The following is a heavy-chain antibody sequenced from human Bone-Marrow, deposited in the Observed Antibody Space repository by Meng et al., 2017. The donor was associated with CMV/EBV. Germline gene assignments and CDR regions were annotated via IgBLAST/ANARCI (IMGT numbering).Heavy chain of an antibody. J-gene: IGHJ4*02. CDR1: GYTFTSYG. Sequence: ASVKVSCKASGYTFTSYGISWVRQAPGQGLEWMGWISAYNGNTNYAQKLQGRVTMTTDTSTSTAYMELRSLRSDDTAVYYCARDRERRITMIPGEYWGQGTLVTVSS. CDR2: ISAYNGNT. D-gene: IGHD3-22*01. CDR3: ARDRERRITMIPGEY. V-gene: IGHV1-18*01.